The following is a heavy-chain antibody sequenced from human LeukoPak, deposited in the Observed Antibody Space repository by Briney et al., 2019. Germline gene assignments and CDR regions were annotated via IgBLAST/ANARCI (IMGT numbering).Heavy chain of an antibody. Sequence: PSETLSLTCTVSGGSIGSSGYYWVWIRQPPGKGLEWVANIYYSGSTYYNPSLKSRVTISLDTSKNQFSLKLSSVTAADTAVYYCARGPLIHSDKAFDIWGQGTMVTVSS. J-gene: IGHJ3*02. D-gene: IGHD2-21*01. V-gene: IGHV4-39*07. CDR1: GGSIGSSGYY. CDR3: ARGPLIHSDKAFDI. CDR2: IYYSGST.